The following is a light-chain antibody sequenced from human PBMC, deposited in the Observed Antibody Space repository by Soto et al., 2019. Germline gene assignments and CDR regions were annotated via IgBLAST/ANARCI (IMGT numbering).Light chain of an antibody. CDR2: GAS. V-gene: IGKV3-20*01. J-gene: IGKJ5*01. Sequence: EIALTQYPAPLSLSPGERATLSRRASQSVSSSYLAWYQQKPGQAPRLLIYGASSRATGIPDRFSGSGSGTDFTLTISRLEPEDFAVYYCQQYGSSPITFGQGTRLEI. CDR3: QQYGSSPIT. CDR1: QSVSSSY.